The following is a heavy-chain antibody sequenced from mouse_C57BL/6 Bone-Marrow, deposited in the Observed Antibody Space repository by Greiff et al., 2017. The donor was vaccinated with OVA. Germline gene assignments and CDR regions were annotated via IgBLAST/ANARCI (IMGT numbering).Heavy chain of an antibody. CDR1: GFNIKNTY. Sequence: EVQRVESVAELVRPGASVKLSCTASGFNIKNTYMHWVKQRPEQGLEWIGRIDPANGNTKYAPKFQGKATITADTSSNTAYLQLSSLTSEDTAIYYCAMMVTTKGMDYWSQGTSVTVSS. CDR2: IDPANGNT. CDR3: AMMVTTKGMDY. V-gene: IGHV14-3*01. J-gene: IGHJ4*01. D-gene: IGHD2-3*01.